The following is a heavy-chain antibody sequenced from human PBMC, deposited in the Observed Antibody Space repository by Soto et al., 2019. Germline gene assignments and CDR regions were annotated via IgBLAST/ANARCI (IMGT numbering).Heavy chain of an antibody. CDR2: IYYSGST. Sequence: TSVTLPLTCTVFGGYISSHYGRWIRQTQGKGLEWIGYIYYSGSTNYNPSLKSRVTISVDTSKNQFSLKLSSVTAADTAVYYCARARTTMVRGVISGCFDPWGQGTLVPVSS. D-gene: IGHD3-10*01. J-gene: IGHJ5*02. CDR1: GGYISSHY. CDR3: ARARTTMVRGVISGCFDP. V-gene: IGHV4-59*11.